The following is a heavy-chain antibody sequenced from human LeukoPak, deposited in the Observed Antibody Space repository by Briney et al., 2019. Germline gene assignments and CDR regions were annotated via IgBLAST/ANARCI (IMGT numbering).Heavy chain of an antibody. Sequence: GGSLRLSCAASQFSVSTNYMSWVRQAPGKGLEWVSIIYSTGGKYYADSVEGRFTISRDNTKNSLYLQIDSLRAEDTAVYYCAREETTVTCFDYWGQGTLVTVSS. D-gene: IGHD4-17*01. CDR3: AREETTVTCFDY. CDR2: IYSTGGK. V-gene: IGHV3-66*01. CDR1: QFSVSTNY. J-gene: IGHJ4*02.